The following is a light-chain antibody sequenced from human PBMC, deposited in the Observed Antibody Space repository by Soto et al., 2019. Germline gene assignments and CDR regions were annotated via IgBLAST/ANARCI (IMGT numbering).Light chain of an antibody. J-gene: IGKJ1*01. CDR2: KAS. V-gene: IGKV1-5*03. Sequence: DIQMTQSPSTLSGSVGDRVTITCRASQTISSWLAWYQQKPGKAPKLLIYKASTLKSGVPSRVSGSGSGTEFALTISSLQSDDFATCYCQHYDSYSEAFGQGTKGELK. CDR3: QHYDSYSEA. CDR1: QTISSW.